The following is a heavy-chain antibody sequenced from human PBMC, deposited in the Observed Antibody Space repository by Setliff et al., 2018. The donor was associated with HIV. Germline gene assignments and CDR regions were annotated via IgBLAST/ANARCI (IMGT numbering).Heavy chain of an antibody. CDR1: GGSISSYY. CDR2: IYTSGSTSGST. V-gene: IGHV4-4*07. J-gene: IGHJ6*03. CDR3: ARDRGGAAAGGYYYMDV. D-gene: IGHD6-13*01. Sequence: PSETLSLTCTVSGGSISSYYWNWIRQPAGKGLEWIGHIYTSGSTSGSTNYNPSLKSRVTISVDTSKNQFSLKLSSVTAADTAVYYCARDRGGAAAGGYYYMDVWGKGTTVTVSS.